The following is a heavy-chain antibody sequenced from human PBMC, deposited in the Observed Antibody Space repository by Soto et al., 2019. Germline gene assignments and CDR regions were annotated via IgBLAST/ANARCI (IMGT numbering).Heavy chain of an antibody. D-gene: IGHD4-17*01. Sequence: SETLSLTCTVSGGSISSYYWSWIRQPPGKGLEWIGYIYYSGSTNYNPSLKSRVTISVDTSKNQFSLKLSSLTAADTAVYYCARRYGDCFDYWGQGTLVTV. V-gene: IGHV4-59*08. J-gene: IGHJ4*02. CDR1: GGSISSYY. CDR2: IYYSGST. CDR3: ARRYGDCFDY.